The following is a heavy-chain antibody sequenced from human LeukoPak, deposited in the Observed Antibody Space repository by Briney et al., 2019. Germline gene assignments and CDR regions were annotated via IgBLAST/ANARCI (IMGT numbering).Heavy chain of an antibody. V-gene: IGHV3-11*04. CDR2: ISSSGSTI. Sequence: GGSLRLSCAASGFTFSDYYMSWIRQAPGKGLEWVSYISSSGSTIYYADSVKGRFTISRDNAKNSLYLQMNSLRAEDTAVYYCARGGSSSWYHLAAFDIWGQGTMVTVSS. CDR3: ARGGSSSWYHLAAFDI. CDR1: GFTFSDYY. D-gene: IGHD6-13*01. J-gene: IGHJ3*02.